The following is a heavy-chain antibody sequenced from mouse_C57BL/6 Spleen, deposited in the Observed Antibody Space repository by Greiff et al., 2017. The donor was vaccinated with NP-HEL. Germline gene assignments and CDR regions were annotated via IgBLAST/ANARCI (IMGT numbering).Heavy chain of an antibody. D-gene: IGHD1-1*01. V-gene: IGHV1-39*01. CDR2: INPNYGTT. CDR1: GYSFTDYN. Sequence: EVQLQQSGPELVKPGASVKISCKASGYSFTDYNMNWVKQSNGKSLEWIGVINPNYGTTSYNQKFKGKATLPVDQSSSTAYMQLNSLTSEDSAVYYCASPSTVVARRYFDVWGTGTTVTVSS. J-gene: IGHJ1*03. CDR3: ASPSTVVARRYFDV.